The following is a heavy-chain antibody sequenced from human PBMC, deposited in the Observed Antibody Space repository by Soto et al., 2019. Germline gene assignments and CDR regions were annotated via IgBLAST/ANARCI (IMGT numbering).Heavy chain of an antibody. CDR3: AHSLTTFGGVTRLDY. CDR2: IYWNDA. D-gene: IGHD3-16*01. Sequence: QITLKESGPTLVKPTQTLTLTCTFSGFSLSTSGVGVAWIRQPPGQALEWLALIYWNDARYSPSLNSRLTITKDTSKKQVVLTMTNMDPVDTATYYCAHSLTTFGGVTRLDYWGQGTLVTVSS. V-gene: IGHV2-5*01. J-gene: IGHJ4*02. CDR1: GFSLSTSGVG.